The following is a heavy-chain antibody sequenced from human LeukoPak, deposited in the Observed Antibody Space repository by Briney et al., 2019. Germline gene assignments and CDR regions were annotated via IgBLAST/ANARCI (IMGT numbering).Heavy chain of an antibody. CDR2: ISGSGGST. CDR1: GFTFSNYA. J-gene: IGHJ4*02. CDR3: TKGTIWLPFDY. D-gene: IGHD5-18*01. Sequence: GGSLRLSCAASGFTFSNYAMSWARQAPGKGLEWVSAISGSGGSTYYADSVKGRFTISRDDSKNTLYLQMNSLRAEDTAVYYCTKGTIWLPFDYWGQGTLVTVSS. V-gene: IGHV3-23*01.